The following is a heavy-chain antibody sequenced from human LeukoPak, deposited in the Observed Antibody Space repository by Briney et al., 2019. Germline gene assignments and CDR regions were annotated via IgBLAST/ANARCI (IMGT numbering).Heavy chain of an antibody. J-gene: IGHJ4*02. Sequence: ASVKVSCKTSGFTFTGYYVHWVRQAPGQGLEWMGWINLNSGGTTYAQNFQGRVTMTRDTSISTAYMELSRLTSDDMAVYYCSRGEVDGPDFDYWGQGTLVTVSS. V-gene: IGHV1-2*02. CDR1: GFTFTGYY. CDR2: INLNSGGT. CDR3: SRGEVDGPDFDY. D-gene: IGHD1-26*01.